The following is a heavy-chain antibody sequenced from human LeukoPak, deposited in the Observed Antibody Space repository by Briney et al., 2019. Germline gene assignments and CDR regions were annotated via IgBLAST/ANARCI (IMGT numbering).Heavy chain of an antibody. D-gene: IGHD1-26*01. J-gene: IGHJ3*01. CDR1: GFSFSSYG. Sequence: GGSLRLSCAASGFSFSSYGMHWVRQAPGKGLEWLTVISYDGNTIYYADSVKGRFTISRDNSKNTLYLQVNSLRIEDTAVYYCAKDLSVVGAHDSFDVWGQGTMVTVSS. CDR2: ISYDGNTI. V-gene: IGHV3-30*18. CDR3: AKDLSVVGAHDSFDV.